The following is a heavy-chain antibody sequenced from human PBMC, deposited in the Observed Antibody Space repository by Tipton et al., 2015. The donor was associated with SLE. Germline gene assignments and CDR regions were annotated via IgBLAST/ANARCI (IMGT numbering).Heavy chain of an antibody. Sequence: TLSLTCTVSGDSISWNHYYYSWIRQPAGKGLEWIGRIHISGTTNYNPSLKSRVIISLDTPKNQFSLKLSSVTAADTAVYYCARRLDYCNYPDYWGQGTLVTVSS. D-gene: IGHD4-11*01. J-gene: IGHJ4*02. CDR2: IHISGTT. CDR3: ARRLDYCNYPDY. V-gene: IGHV4-61*02. CDR1: GDSISWNHYY.